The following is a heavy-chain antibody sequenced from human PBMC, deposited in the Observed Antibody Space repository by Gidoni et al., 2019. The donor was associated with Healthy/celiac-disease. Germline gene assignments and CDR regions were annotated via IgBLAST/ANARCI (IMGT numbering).Heavy chain of an antibody. D-gene: IGHD1-26*01. V-gene: IGHV3-66*02. CDR3: AREGSYYSWDY. J-gene: IGHJ4*02. CDR2: IYSGGST. CDR1: GFTVSSNY. Sequence: LVQPGGSLRLSCAASGFTVSSNYMSWVLKAPGKGLEWVSVIYSGGSTYYADSVKGRFTISRDNSKNTLYLQMNSLRAEDTAVYYCAREGSYYSWDYWGQGTLVTVSS.